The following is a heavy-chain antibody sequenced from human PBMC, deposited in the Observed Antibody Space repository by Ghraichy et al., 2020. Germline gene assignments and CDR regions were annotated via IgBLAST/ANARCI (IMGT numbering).Heavy chain of an antibody. CDR1: GYTFTSYG. CDR3: ARDYDFWSGYPDAFDI. D-gene: IGHD3-3*01. J-gene: IGHJ3*02. Sequence: ASVKVSCKASGYTFTSYGISWVRQAPGQGLEWMGWISAYNGNTNYAQKLQGRVTMTTDTSTSTAYMELRSLRSDETAVYYCARDYDFWSGYPDAFDIWGQGTMVTVSS. CDR2: ISAYNGNT. V-gene: IGHV1-18*04.